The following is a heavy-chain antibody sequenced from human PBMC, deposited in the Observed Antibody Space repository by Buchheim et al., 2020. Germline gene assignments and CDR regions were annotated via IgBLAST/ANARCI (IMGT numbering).Heavy chain of an antibody. Sequence: QVQLVQSGAEVKKPGASVKVSCKASGYTFTGYYMHWVRQAPGQGLEWMGWINPNSGGTNYAQTFQGWVTMTRDTSITPASMELSRLRSDDTAVYYCARVGRLLWFGTLGYWGQGTL. CDR2: INPNSGGT. CDR1: GYTFTGYY. J-gene: IGHJ4*02. CDR3: ARVGRLLWFGTLGY. V-gene: IGHV1-2*04. D-gene: IGHD3-10*01.